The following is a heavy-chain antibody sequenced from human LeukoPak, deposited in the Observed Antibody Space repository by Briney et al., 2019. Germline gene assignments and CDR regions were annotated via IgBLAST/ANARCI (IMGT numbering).Heavy chain of an antibody. Sequence: GGSLRLSCAASGFTLSYYWMHWVRQGPGKGLVWVSTINGDGSSTNYADSVKGRFTISRDNAKNTLYLEMNSLRVEDTAVYYCARDPRNKGFDPWGQGTLVTAS. V-gene: IGHV3-74*01. J-gene: IGHJ5*02. CDR1: GFTLSYYW. D-gene: IGHD1/OR15-1a*01. CDR3: ARDPRNKGFDP. CDR2: INGDGSST.